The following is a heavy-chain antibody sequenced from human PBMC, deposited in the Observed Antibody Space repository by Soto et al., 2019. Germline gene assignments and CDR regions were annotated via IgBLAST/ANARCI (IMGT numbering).Heavy chain of an antibody. Sequence: ASVKVSCKASGYTFTSYYMHWVRQAPGQGLEWMGIINPSGGSTSYAQKFQGRVTMTRDTSTSTVYMELSSLRSEDTAVYYCARDRPYYYDSSGYSPHYDYWGQGTLVTVSS. CDR3: ARDRPYYYDSSGYSPHYDY. V-gene: IGHV1-46*01. CDR2: INPSGGST. D-gene: IGHD3-22*01. J-gene: IGHJ4*02. CDR1: GYTFTSYY.